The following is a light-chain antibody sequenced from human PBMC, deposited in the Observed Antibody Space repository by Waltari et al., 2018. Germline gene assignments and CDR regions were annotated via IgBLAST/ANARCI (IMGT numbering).Light chain of an antibody. CDR2: EVT. Sequence: QSALTQPPSASGSPGQSVTISRTGPSRDVGGYNFVSWYQKHPGKAPKPLLYEVTKRPSGVPDRFSGSKSGNTASLTVSGLQADDEADYYCSSYAGTSTFYVFGTGTEVTVL. CDR1: SRDVGGYNF. CDR3: SSYAGTSTFYV. J-gene: IGLJ1*01. V-gene: IGLV2-8*01.